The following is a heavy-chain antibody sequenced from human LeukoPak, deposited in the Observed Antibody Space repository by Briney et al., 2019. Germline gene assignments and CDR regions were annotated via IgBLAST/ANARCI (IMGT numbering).Heavy chain of an antibody. D-gene: IGHD3-3*01. J-gene: IGHJ4*02. CDR2: IKSKTDGGTT. CDR1: GFTFSNAW. Sequence: GGSLRLSCAASGFTFSNAWMSWVRQAPGKGLEWVGRIKSKTDGGTTDYAAPVKGGFTISRDDSKNTLYLQMNSLKTEDTAVYYCTSGRITIFGVDTFDYWGQGTLVTVSS. V-gene: IGHV3-15*01. CDR3: TSGRITIFGVDTFDY.